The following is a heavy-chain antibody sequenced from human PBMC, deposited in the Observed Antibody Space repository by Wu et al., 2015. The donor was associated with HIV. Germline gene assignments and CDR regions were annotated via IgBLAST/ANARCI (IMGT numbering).Heavy chain of an antibody. CDR2: INPTDSRT. D-gene: IGHD3-3*01. J-gene: IGHJ6*01. CDR3: LDGSHVVMYFGVTLIGYFMDV. CDR1: GYIFSSYY. Sequence: QMQLVQSGAEVEKPGASVKVSCKASGYIFSSYYMHWVRQAPGQGLEWMGIINPTDSRTTYAQKFQGRVTMTRDRDISTSTVYMELNSLRSEDTAVYYVLDGSHVVMYFGVTLIGYFMDV. V-gene: IGHV1-46*03.